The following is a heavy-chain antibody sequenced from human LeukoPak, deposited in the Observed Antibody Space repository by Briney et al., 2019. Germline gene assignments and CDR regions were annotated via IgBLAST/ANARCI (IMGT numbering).Heavy chain of an antibody. Sequence: PGGSLRLSCAASGFTFSDYYMSWIRQAPGKGLEWVSYISSSGSTIYYADSVKGRFTISRDNAKNSLYLQMNSLRAEDTAVYYCARGGVLRYFDWLSVPYYFDYRGQGTLVTVSS. J-gene: IGHJ4*02. V-gene: IGHV3-11*01. CDR3: ARGGVLRYFDWLSVPYYFDY. CDR2: ISSSGSTI. CDR1: GFTFSDYY. D-gene: IGHD3-9*01.